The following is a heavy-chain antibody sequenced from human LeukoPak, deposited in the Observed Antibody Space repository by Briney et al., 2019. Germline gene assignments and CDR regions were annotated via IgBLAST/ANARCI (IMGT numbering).Heavy chain of an antibody. Sequence: SETLSLTCIVSGYSISSGYYWGWVRQPPGKGLEWIGSIYYSGSTYYNPSLKSRVTISVDTSKNQFSLKLSSVTAADTAVYYCARVIAAAGSPGYFDYWGQGTLVTVSS. CDR2: IYYSGST. J-gene: IGHJ4*02. D-gene: IGHD6-13*01. CDR1: GYSISSGYY. CDR3: ARVIAAAGSPGYFDY. V-gene: IGHV4-38-2*02.